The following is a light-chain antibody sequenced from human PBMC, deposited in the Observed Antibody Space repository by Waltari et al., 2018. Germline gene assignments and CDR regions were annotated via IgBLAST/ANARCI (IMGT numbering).Light chain of an antibody. Sequence: QSALTQPRSVSGSPGQSVTISCPGTRSDVGSYDYVSWYQQRPGKAPKLILYDVTERPSGVPDRFSGSKSDNKASLTISGLQADDEADYYCCSYAGRYTNYVFGSGTKVTVL. CDR3: CSYAGRYTNYV. CDR1: RSDVGSYDY. V-gene: IGLV2-11*01. J-gene: IGLJ1*01. CDR2: DVT.